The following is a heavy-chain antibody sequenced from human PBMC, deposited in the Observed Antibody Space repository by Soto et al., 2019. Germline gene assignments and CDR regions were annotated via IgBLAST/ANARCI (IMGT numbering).Heavy chain of an antibody. Sequence: SETLSLTCTISGGSISGFYWGWIRQPPGKGLEWIGNIYYSGSANYDPSLRSRVTISLNTSKNQFSLNLNSVTAADTAIYYCARWTYCGGDCYWLDFWGQGTLVT. V-gene: IGHV4-59*01. CDR3: ARWTYCGGDCYWLDF. D-gene: IGHD2-21*02. CDR2: IYYSGSA. J-gene: IGHJ4*02. CDR1: GGSISGFY.